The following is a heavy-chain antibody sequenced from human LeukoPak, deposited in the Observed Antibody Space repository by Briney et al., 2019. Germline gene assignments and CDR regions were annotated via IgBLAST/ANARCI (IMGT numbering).Heavy chain of an antibody. CDR1: GYRFTSYR. J-gene: IGHJ1*01. Sequence: GESLKISCKGSGYRFTSYRINWVRQMSGKGLEWMGRIDPSDSYTKYSPSFQGHVTISADKSISTAYLQWSSLKASDTAMYYCARRRIAAAGDFQHWGQGTLVTVSS. D-gene: IGHD6-13*01. V-gene: IGHV5-10-1*01. CDR2: IDPSDSYT. CDR3: ARRRIAAAGDFQH.